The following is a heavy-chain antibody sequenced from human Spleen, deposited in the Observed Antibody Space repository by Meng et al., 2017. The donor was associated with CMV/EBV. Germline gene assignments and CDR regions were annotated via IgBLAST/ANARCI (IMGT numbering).Heavy chain of an antibody. J-gene: IGHJ4*02. V-gene: IGHV1-69*05. D-gene: IGHD2-8*01. CDR2: IIPIFATT. CDR1: GGTFSSYE. Sequence: KISCKASGGTFSSYEISWVRQAPGQGLEWMGRIIPIFATTNYAQKFQGRVTLTTDTYTSTAYMELRSLTSDDTAVYYCARDYVIRGVYSGYWGQGTLVTVSS. CDR3: ARDYVIRGVYSGY.